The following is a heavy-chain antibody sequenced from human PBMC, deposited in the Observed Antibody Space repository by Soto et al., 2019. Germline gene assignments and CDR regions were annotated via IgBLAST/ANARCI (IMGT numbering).Heavy chain of an antibody. CDR3: ARDNDRLQLGGNYYYILDV. CDR2: IIPLFRTP. CDR1: GGTFSSSA. D-gene: IGHD4-4*01. V-gene: IGHV1-69*12. Sequence: QVQLVQSGAEMKEPGSSVKVSCKTSGGTFSSSAISWLRHAPGQGLEWMGGIIPLFRTPDYAQKFQGRVTIAADESTSTAYMELSSLRSEDTAVYYCARDNDRLQLGGNYYYILDVWGQGNTITVSS. J-gene: IGHJ6*02.